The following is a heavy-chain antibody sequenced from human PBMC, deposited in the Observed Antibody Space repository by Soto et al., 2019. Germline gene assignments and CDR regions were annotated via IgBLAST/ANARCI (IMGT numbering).Heavy chain of an antibody. Sequence: SETLSLTCAVYGGSFSGYYWSWIRQPPGKGLEWIGEINHSGSTNYNPSLKSRVTISVDTSKNQFSLKLSSVTAADTAVYYCARPVRGYYYYYYMDVWGKGXTVTVSS. J-gene: IGHJ6*03. V-gene: IGHV4-34*01. CDR2: INHSGST. CDR1: GGSFSGYY. CDR3: ARPVRGYYYYYYMDV.